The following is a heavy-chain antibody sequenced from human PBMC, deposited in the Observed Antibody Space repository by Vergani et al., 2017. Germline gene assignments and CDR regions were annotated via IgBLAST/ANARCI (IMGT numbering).Heavy chain of an antibody. Sequence: QVQLQQWGAGLLKPSETLSLPCAVSGWSFSGYSWSWIRQPPGQGLEWIGEITHSGSTNYNPSLKSRVTISVDTSKNQFSLKLSSVTAADTAVSYCARGRSSGWDCYYFDYWGQGTLVTVSS. D-gene: IGHD6-19*01. J-gene: IGHJ4*02. CDR3: ARGRSSGWDCYYFDY. V-gene: IGHV4-34*01. CDR2: ITHSGST. CDR1: GWSFSGYS.